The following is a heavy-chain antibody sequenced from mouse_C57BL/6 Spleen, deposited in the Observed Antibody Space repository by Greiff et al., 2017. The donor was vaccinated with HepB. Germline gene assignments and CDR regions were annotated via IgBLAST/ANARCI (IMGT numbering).Heavy chain of an antibody. D-gene: IGHD2-1*01. V-gene: IGHV1-62-2*01. J-gene: IGHJ4*01. CDR3: ARHGIYYGNLYYAMDY. Sequence: QVHVNQSGAELVKPGASVKLSCKASGYTFTEYTIHWVKQRSGQGLEWIGWFYPGSGSIKYNEKFKDKATLTADKSSSTVYMELSRLTSEDSAVYFCARHGIYYGNLYYAMDYWGQGTSVTVSS. CDR2: FYPGSGSI. CDR1: GYTFTEYT.